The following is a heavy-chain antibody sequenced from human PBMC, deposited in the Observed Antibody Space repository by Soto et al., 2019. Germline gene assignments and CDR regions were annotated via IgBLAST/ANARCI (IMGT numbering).Heavy chain of an antibody. CDR2: IIPIFGTA. CDR1: GGTFSSYA. J-gene: IGHJ2*01. D-gene: IGHD2-15*01. CDR3: ARIRYCSGGSCPFPNCYFDL. V-gene: IGHV1-69*01. Sequence: QVQLVQSGAEVKKPGSSVKVSCKASGGTFSSYAISWVRQAPGQGLEWMGGIIPIFGTANYAQKFQGRVTIAADESTSTDNMELSSMRSEDTAVYYCARIRYCSGGSCPFPNCYFDLWGRGTLVTVSS.